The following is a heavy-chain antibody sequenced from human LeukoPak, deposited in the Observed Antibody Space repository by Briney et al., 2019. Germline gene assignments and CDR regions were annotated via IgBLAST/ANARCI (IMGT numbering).Heavy chain of an antibody. V-gene: IGHV1-69*04. Sequence: ASVKVSFKASGGTFSSYAISWVRQAPGQGLEWMGRIIPILGIANYAQKFQGRVTITADKSTSTAYMELSSLRSEDTAVYYCARDPDYYDSSGYYYKLYWGQGTLVTVSS. CDR3: ARDPDYYDSSGYYYKLY. CDR2: IIPILGIA. CDR1: GGTFSSYA. D-gene: IGHD3-22*01. J-gene: IGHJ4*02.